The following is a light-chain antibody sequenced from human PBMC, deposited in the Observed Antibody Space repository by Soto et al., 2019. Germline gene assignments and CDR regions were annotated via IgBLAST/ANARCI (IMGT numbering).Light chain of an antibody. CDR2: ATS. CDR1: HNIRTY. CDR3: QQSYIPPIT. Sequence: DIQMTQSPASLSASVGDTVTISCRAGHNIRTYLNWYQQIPGKAPKVLIYATSNLQTGVPSRFTGSGTGTDFTLTIGRLQPEDFATYYCQQSYIPPITFGQGTRLAIK. V-gene: IGKV1-39*01. J-gene: IGKJ5*01.